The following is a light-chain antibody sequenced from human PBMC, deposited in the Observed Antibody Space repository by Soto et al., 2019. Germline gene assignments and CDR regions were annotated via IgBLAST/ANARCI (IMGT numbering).Light chain of an antibody. CDR3: SSCAAGNNFYFV. CDR2: EVT. J-gene: IGLJ3*02. V-gene: IGLV2-8*01. CDR1: SSDVGGYNY. Sequence: QSVLTQPPSASGSPGQSVTISCTGTSSDVGGYNYVSWYQQYPGKAPKLMIYEVTKRPSGVPDRFSGSKSGNTASLTVSGLQAEAEAEYYCSSCAAGNNFYFVFGGGTKLTVL.